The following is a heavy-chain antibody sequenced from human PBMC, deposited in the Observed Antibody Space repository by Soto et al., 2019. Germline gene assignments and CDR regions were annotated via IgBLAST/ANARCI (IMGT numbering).Heavy chain of an antibody. Sequence: QITLKESGPTLVKPTQTLTLTCTFSGFSLSIRGVGVGWIRQPPGKALEWLALLYWNDDKRYSPFLKSRLTITKDTSRNQVVMTMSAMAPVDTATYYCVPGSFPNCFDPWGQGILFTVSS. CDR1: GFSLSIRGVG. J-gene: IGHJ5*02. CDR2: LYWNDDK. CDR3: VPGSFPNCFDP. V-gene: IGHV2-5*01. D-gene: IGHD3-10*01.